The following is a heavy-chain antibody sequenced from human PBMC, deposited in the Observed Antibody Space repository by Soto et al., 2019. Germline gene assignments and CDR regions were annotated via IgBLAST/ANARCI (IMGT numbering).Heavy chain of an antibody. V-gene: IGHV3-30*18. D-gene: IGHD6-19*01. CDR2: ISYDGSLK. J-gene: IGHJ4*02. CDR1: GFTFSSYG. Sequence: QVQLVESGGGVVQPGRSLRLSCLASGFTFSSYGMSWVRQAPGKGLEWVAIISYDGSLKYYGDSVKGRFTISRDNSRNTPQLQMNSLRAEDTAVYYCAKEVIAVSGPWDFDNWGQGTLVTVSS. CDR3: AKEVIAVSGPWDFDN.